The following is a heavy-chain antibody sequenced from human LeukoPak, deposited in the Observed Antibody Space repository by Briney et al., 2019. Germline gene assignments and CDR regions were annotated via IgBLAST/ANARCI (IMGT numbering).Heavy chain of an antibody. CDR2: INHSGST. D-gene: IGHD6-13*01. CDR3: ARHRIAAAGLLRRGFDP. J-gene: IGHJ5*02. Sequence: SETLSLTCAVYGGSFSGYYWSWIRQPPGKGLEWIGEINHSGSTNYNPSLKSRVTISVDTSKSQFSLKLSSVTAADTAVYYCARHRIAAAGLLRRGFDPWGQGTLVTVSS. CDR1: GGSFSGYY. V-gene: IGHV4-34*01.